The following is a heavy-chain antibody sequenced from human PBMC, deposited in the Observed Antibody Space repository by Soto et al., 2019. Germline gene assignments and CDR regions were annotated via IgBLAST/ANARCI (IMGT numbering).Heavy chain of an antibody. J-gene: IGHJ4*02. D-gene: IGHD3-9*01. CDR1: GFTFSSYA. CDR3: ATPHYYGTTGYYSRFGY. Sequence: GGSLRLSCAVSGFTFSSYAMSWVRQAPGKGLEWVTAIRGNGVGAYYADSVKGRFTISRDNSKNTLYLQMNSLRAEDTAVYYCATPHYYGTTGYYSRFGYWGQGTMVTVSS. V-gene: IGHV3-23*01. CDR2: IRGNGVGA.